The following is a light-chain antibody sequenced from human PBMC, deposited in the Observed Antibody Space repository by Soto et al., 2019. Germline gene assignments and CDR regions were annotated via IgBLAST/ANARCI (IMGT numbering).Light chain of an antibody. CDR2: EVT. CDR1: SSDVGGYKY. V-gene: IGLV2-14*01. Sequence: QSVLTQPASVSGSPGQSITISCTGTSSDVGGYKYVSWYQQHPGKAPKLIIYEVTNRPSGVSNRFSGSKSGNTASLSISGLQAEDEADYYCGSYTSENICVVFGGGTKVTVL. J-gene: IGLJ2*01. CDR3: GSYTSENICVV.